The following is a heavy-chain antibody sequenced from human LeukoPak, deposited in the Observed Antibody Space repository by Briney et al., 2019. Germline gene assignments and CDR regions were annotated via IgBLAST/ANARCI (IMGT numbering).Heavy chain of an antibody. V-gene: IGHV3-23*01. CDR1: GFTFSSYA. CDR2: ISGSGGST. D-gene: IGHD3-10*01. Sequence: GGSLRLSCAASGFTFSSYAMSWVRQAPGKGLEWVSAISGSGGSTYYADSVKGRFTISRDNAKNSLYLQMNSLRAEDTAVYFCARGAYYYGSGSKKYYFDYWGQGTLVTVSS. J-gene: IGHJ4*02. CDR3: ARGAYYYGSGSKKYYFDY.